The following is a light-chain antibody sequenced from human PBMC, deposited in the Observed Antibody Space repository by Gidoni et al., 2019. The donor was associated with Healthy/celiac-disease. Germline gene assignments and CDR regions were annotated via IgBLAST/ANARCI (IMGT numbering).Light chain of an antibody. Sequence: EIVITQSPATLSVSPGERATLSCRASQCVSSNLAWYQQKPGQAPRLLIYGASTRATGIPARFSGSGSGTEFTLTISSLQSEDFAVYYCQQYNNWSITFGQGTRLEIK. CDR3: QQYNNWSIT. V-gene: IGKV3-15*01. CDR2: GAS. J-gene: IGKJ5*01. CDR1: QCVSSN.